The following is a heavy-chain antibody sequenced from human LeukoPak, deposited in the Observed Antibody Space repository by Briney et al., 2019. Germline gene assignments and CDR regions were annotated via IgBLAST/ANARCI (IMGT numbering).Heavy chain of an antibody. D-gene: IGHD3-22*01. CDR2: ISSSSSYI. Sequence: GGSLRLSCAASGFTFSIYSMNWVRQAPGKGLEWVSSISSSSSYIYYADSVKGRFTISRDNAKNSLYLQMNSLRDEDTAVYYCARKGDSSGYQIDYWGQGTLVTVSS. V-gene: IGHV3-21*01. CDR3: ARKGDSSGYQIDY. CDR1: GFTFSIYS. J-gene: IGHJ4*02.